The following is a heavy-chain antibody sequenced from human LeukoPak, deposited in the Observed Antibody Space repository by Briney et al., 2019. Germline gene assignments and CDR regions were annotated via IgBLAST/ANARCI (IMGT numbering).Heavy chain of an antibody. J-gene: IGHJ4*02. CDR3: AREGGDGGPFDY. D-gene: IGHD4-23*01. CDR2: IHTSGGTT. Sequence: GASVKVFCKASGYTFTTYFMHWVRQAPGQGLEWMGIIHTSGGTTKYAQKFQDRVTMTRDTSTNTVYMELSSLKFDDTAVYYCAREGGDGGPFDYWGQGTLVTVSS. V-gene: IGHV1-46*01. CDR1: GYTFTTYF.